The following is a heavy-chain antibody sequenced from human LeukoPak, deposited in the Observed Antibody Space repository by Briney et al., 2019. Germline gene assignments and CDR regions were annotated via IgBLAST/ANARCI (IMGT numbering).Heavy chain of an antibody. V-gene: IGHV3-23*01. CDR3: ARASYYDPTGYFVLADV. J-gene: IGHJ6*04. CDR2: ISGSGGST. D-gene: IGHD3-22*01. CDR1: GFTFSSYA. Sequence: QAGGSLRHTCAASGFTFSSYAMSWVRQAPRKGLEWVSAISGSGGSTYYADSVRGRFTISRDNSKNTLYLQMNSLRAEDTAVYYCARASYYDPTGYFVLADVWGKGTTVAVSS.